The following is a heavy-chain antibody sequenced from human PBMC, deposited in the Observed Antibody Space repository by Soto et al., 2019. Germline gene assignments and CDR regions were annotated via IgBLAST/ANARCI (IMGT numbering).Heavy chain of an antibody. CDR1: GYTFTSYG. CDR2: ISAYNGNT. D-gene: IGHD6-13*01. V-gene: IGHV1-18*01. J-gene: IGHJ4*02. CDR3: ARDLSPWQQLGFFDY. Sequence: QVQLVQSGAEVKKPGASVKVSCKASGYTFTSYGISWVRQAPGQGLEWMGWISAYNGNTNYAPKLQGRVTMTTDTSTSTAYMELRSLRSDDTAVYYCARDLSPWQQLGFFDYWGQGTLVTVSS.